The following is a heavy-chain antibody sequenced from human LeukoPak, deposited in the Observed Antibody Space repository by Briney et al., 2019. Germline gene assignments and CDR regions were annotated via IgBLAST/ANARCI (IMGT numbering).Heavy chain of an antibody. J-gene: IGHJ5*02. CDR2: IYTSGST. CDR3: ARAHHYGSLLNWFDP. V-gene: IGHV4-4*07. Sequence: PSETLSLTCTVSGGSISSYYWSWIRQPAGKGLEWIGRIYTSGSTNYNPSLKSRVTMSVDTSKNQFSLKLSSVTAADTAVYYCARAHHYGSLLNWFDPWGQGTLVTVSS. CDR1: GGSISSYY. D-gene: IGHD3-10*01.